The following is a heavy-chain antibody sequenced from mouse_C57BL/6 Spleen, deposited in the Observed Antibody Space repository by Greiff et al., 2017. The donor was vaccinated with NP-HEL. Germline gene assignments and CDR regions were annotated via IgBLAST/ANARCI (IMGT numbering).Heavy chain of an antibody. CDR1: GYTFTEYT. V-gene: IGHV1-62-2*01. J-gene: IGHJ3*01. D-gene: IGHD2-4*01. CDR2: FYPGSGSI. Sequence: QVQLKESGAELVKPGASVKLSCKASGYTFTEYTIHWVKQRSGQGLEWIGWFYPGSGSIKYNEKFKNKATLTADKSSSTVDMELSRLTSEDSAVYFFARHGYYDYDAWFAYWGQGTLVTVSA. CDR3: ARHGYYDYDAWFAY.